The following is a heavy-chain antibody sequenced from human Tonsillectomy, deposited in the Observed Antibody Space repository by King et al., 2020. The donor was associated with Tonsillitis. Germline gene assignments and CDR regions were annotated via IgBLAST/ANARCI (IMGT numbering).Heavy chain of an antibody. CDR3: AGEGFTIVGVGNYYYGMDV. D-gene: IGHD3-3*01. CDR2: ISYDGSNK. V-gene: IGHV3-30-3*01. Sequence: VQLVESGGGVVQPGRSLRLSCAASGFTFSSYAMNWVRQAPGKGLEWVAVISYDGSNKYYADSVKGRFTISRDNSKNTLYLQMNSLRAEDTAWYYCAGEGFTIVGVGNYYYGMDVWGQGTTVTVSS. J-gene: IGHJ6*02. CDR1: GFTFSSYA.